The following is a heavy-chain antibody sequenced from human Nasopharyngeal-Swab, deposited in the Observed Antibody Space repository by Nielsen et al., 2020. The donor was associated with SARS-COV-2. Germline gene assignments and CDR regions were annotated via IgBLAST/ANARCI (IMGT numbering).Heavy chain of an antibody. J-gene: IGHJ3*02. CDR3: ARDRDCSSTSCYRGIDI. CDR2: ISSNGGST. Sequence: WIRQPPGKGLEYVSAISSNGGSTYYADSVKGRFTISRDNSKNTLYLQMGSLRAEDMAVYYCARDRDCSSTSCYRGIDIWGQGTMVTVSS. D-gene: IGHD2-2*01. V-gene: IGHV3-64*02.